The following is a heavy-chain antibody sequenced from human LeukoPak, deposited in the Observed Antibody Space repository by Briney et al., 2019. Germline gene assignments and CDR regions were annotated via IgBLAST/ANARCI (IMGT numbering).Heavy chain of an antibody. V-gene: IGHV5-51*01. Sequence: GESLKISCKGSGYSFISFWISWVRQMPGKGLEWMGIIYPGDSDTRYSPSFQGQVTISADKSISTAYLQWSSLKASDTAMYYCARHMGYRYGYGRVDYWGQGTLVTVSS. CDR3: ARHMGYRYGYGRVDY. CDR1: GYSFISFW. D-gene: IGHD5-18*01. J-gene: IGHJ4*02. CDR2: IYPGDSDT.